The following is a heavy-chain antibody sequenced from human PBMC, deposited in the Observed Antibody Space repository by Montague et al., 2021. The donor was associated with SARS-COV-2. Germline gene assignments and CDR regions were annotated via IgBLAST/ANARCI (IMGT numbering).Heavy chain of an antibody. J-gene: IGHJ5*02. CDR1: GGSTSSSNW. V-gene: IGHV4-4*02. CDR3: ARHLQSRITIIGVVEFNNWFDP. CDR2: IYHSGST. D-gene: IGHD3-3*01. Sequence: SETLSLTCAVSGGSTSSSNWRGWVRQPPGKGLEWIGEIYHSGSTNYNPSLKSRVTISVDKSKNQSSLKLTSVTAEDTAVYYCARHLQSRITIIGVVEFNNWFDPWGQGTLVTVSS.